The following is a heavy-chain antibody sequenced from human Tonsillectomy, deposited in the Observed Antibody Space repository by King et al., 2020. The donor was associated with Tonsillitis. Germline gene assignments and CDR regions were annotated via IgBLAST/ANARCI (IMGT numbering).Heavy chain of an antibody. CDR2: IYHSGNT. J-gene: IGHJ4*02. D-gene: IGHD6-6*01. CDR1: GYSISSGYY. Sequence: VQLQESGPGLAKPSETLSLNCSVSGYSISSGYYWGWIRQPPGKGLEWIGSIYHSGNTYYNPSLKSRVTISVDTSKNQFSLKLTSVTAADTALYYCARVEYTSSSPSMDYWGQGTLVTVSS. CDR3: ARVEYTSSSPSMDY. V-gene: IGHV4-38-2*02.